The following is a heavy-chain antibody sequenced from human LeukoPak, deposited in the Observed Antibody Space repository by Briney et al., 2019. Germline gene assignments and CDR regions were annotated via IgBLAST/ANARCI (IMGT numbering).Heavy chain of an antibody. CDR1: GYTFTGYY. J-gene: IGHJ4*02. D-gene: IGHD5-18*01. CDR3: ARDLKRGYSQAAGY. Sequence: ASVRVSCKASGYTFTGYYMHWVRQAPGQGLEWMGWINPNSGGTNYAQKFQGRVTMTRDTSISTAYMELSRLRSDDTAVYYCARDLKRGYSQAAGYWGQGTLVTVSS. CDR2: INPNSGGT. V-gene: IGHV1-2*02.